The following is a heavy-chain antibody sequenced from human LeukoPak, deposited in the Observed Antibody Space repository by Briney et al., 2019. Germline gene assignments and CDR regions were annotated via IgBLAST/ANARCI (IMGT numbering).Heavy chain of an antibody. Sequence: ASVKVSCKASGYTFTSYEINWVRQATGQGLEWMGWMNPNSGHTGSAQKFQGRVTMTRNTALSTAYMELSSLRFEDTAVYYCAKGTKAHILTAYMRDRWFDPWGQGTLVTVSS. CDR2: MNPNSGHT. CDR3: AKGTKAHILTAYMRDRWFDP. J-gene: IGHJ5*02. CDR1: GYTFTSYE. V-gene: IGHV1-8*01. D-gene: IGHD3-9*01.